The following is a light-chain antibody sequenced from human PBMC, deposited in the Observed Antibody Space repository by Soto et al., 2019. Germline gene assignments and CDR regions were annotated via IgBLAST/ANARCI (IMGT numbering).Light chain of an antibody. CDR2: DAS. V-gene: IGKV1-5*01. CDR3: LQHNSYPWT. J-gene: IGKJ1*01. Sequence: DIPQTQSPYTLSGSLGERVTLTCPASQTISSRLAWYQQKPGKAPKLLIYDASSLESGVPSRFSGSGSGTEFTLTISSLQPEDFATYYCLQHNSYPWTFGQGTKVDIK. CDR1: QTISSR.